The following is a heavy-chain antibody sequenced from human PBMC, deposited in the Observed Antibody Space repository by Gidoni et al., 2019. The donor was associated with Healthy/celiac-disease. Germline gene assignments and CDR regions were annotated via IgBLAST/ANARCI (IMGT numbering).Heavy chain of an antibody. CDR3: ARGAHSSGWSNDAFDI. D-gene: IGHD6-19*01. V-gene: IGHV3-11*06. J-gene: IGHJ3*02. CDR1: GFTFSDYY. CDR2: ISSSSSYT. Sequence: QVQLVESGGGLVKPGGSLRLSCAASGFTFSDYYMSWIRQAPGKGLELVSYISSSSSYTNYADSVKGRFTISRDNAKNSLYLQMNSLRAEDTAVYYCARGAHSSGWSNDAFDIWGQGTMVTVSA.